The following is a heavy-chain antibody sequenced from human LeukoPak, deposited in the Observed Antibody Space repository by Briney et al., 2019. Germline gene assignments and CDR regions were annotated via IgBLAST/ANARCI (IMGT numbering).Heavy chain of an antibody. CDR1: GGTFSYYT. Sequence: SVTVSCKASGGTFSYYTFSWVRQAPGQGLEWMGGIMPIFNTPIYAQKFEDRVTIIRDDSTSTTYMELKSLRSDDTAVYFCARGRRGFTANVYDHRGQGTLVTVSS. CDR3: ARGRRGFTANVYDH. D-gene: IGHD5-12*01. V-gene: IGHV1-69*05. J-gene: IGHJ4*02. CDR2: IMPIFNTP.